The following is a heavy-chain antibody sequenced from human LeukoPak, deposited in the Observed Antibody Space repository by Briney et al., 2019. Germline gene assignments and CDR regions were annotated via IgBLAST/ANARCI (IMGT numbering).Heavy chain of an antibody. D-gene: IGHD1-26*01. Sequence: PGGSLRLSCTASGFTFSDYYISWIRQAPGKGLEWVSCISRGGSDSYYADSVKGRFTISRDTAKNSLYLQMNSLRAEDTAVYYCARALLSGSYYYGMDVWGQGTTVTVSS. CDR3: ARALLSGSYYYGMDV. CDR2: ISRGGSDS. J-gene: IGHJ6*02. V-gene: IGHV3-11*04. CDR1: GFTFSDYY.